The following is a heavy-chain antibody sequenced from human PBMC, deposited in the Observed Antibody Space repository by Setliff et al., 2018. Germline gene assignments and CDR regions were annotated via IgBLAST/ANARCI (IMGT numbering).Heavy chain of an antibody. V-gene: IGHV3-15*01. CDR1: GITFKNAW. D-gene: IGHD3-9*01. CDR3: ATGPRDNRNFLNWPGS. CDR2: IKSTTEDAST. Sequence: PGGSLRLSWAASGITFKNAWMTWVRQAPGKGLEWVGRIKSTTEDASTDLAAAVKGRFTMSRDDSKNTVYLQMSSLKSEDTAVYYCATGPRDNRNFLNWPGSWGQGTLVTVSS. J-gene: IGHJ5*01.